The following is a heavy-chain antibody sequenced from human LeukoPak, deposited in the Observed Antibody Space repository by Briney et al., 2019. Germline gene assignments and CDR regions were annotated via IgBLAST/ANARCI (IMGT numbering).Heavy chain of an antibody. CDR3: ARLSALTGYYDDAFDI. CDR1: GFTFSSYG. J-gene: IGHJ3*02. V-gene: IGHV3-33*01. Sequence: GGSLRLSCAASGFTFSSYGMHWVRQAPGKGLEWVAVIWYDGSNKYYADSVKGRFTISRDNSKNTLYLQMNSLRAEDTAVYYCARLSALTGYYDDAFDIWGQGTMVTVSS. CDR2: IWYDGSNK. D-gene: IGHD3-9*01.